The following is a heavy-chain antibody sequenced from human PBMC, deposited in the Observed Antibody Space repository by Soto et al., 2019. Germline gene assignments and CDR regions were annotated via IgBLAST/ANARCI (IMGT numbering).Heavy chain of an antibody. D-gene: IGHD2-8*01. CDR3: TKSRRGILMVYGFGGMDV. Sequence: EVQLLESGGGVAQRGGSLRLSCAASGFTVSSRAMSWVRQAPGKGLEWVASVSGSGDGTYYGESVKGRFTISRDSSSRTLYLQMNNLRGEDTAVYFCTKSRRGILMVYGFGGMDVWGQGTTVTVSS. J-gene: IGHJ6*02. CDR1: GFTVSSRA. V-gene: IGHV3-23*01. CDR2: VSGSGDGT.